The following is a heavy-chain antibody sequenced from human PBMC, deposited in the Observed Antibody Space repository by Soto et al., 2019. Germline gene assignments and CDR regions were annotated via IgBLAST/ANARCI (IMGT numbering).Heavy chain of an antibody. CDR2: IYYSGST. V-gene: IGHV4-59*01. D-gene: IGHD2-2*01. CDR1: GGSISGYY. CDR3: ARSTNYYYYGFDV. J-gene: IGHJ6*02. Sequence: SETLSLTCTVSGGSISGYYWSWIRQPPGKGLEWIGYIYYSGSTNYNPSLKSRVTISVDTSKNQFSLKLGSVTAADTAVYYCARSTNYYYYGFDVWGQGTTVTVSS.